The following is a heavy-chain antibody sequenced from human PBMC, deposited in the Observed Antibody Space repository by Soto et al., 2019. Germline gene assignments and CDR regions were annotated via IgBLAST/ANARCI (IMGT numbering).Heavy chain of an antibody. J-gene: IGHJ4*02. CDR2: IIPILGIA. D-gene: IGHD4-17*01. CDR3: ARERELVGATVKFDY. V-gene: IGHV1-69*08. Sequence: QVQLVQSGAEVKKPGSSVKVSCKASGGTFSSYTISWVRQAPGQGLEWMGRIIPILGIANYAQKFQGRVTITADKSTSTAYMELSSLRSEDTAVYYSARERELVGATVKFDYWGQGTLVTVSS. CDR1: GGTFSSYT.